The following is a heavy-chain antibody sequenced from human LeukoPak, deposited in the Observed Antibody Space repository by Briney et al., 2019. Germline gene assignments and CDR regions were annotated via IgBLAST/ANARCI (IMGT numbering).Heavy chain of an antibody. CDR3: ARHNDGSSWYLGIDY. D-gene: IGHD6-13*01. Sequence: PSETLSLTCTVSGGSISSSSHYWGWIRQPPGKGLEWIGSIYYSGSTYYNPSLKSRVTISVDTSKNQFSLKLSSVTAADTAVYYCARHNDGSSWYLGIDYWGQGTLVTVSS. V-gene: IGHV4-39*01. J-gene: IGHJ4*02. CDR1: GGSISSSSHY. CDR2: IYYSGST.